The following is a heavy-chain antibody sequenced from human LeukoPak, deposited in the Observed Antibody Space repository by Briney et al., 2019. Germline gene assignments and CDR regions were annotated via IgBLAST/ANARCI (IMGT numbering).Heavy chain of an antibody. J-gene: IGHJ4*02. Sequence: PGGSLRLSCAASGFTLSSYNMNWVRQAPGKGLEWVSYISSRSTTIYYADSVKGRFTISRDSAKNSLYLQMNSLRDEDTAVYYCTRAVMSSSWPHFDYWGQGTLVTVSS. V-gene: IGHV3-48*02. CDR2: ISSRSTTI. D-gene: IGHD6-13*01. CDR3: TRAVMSSSWPHFDY. CDR1: GFTLSSYN.